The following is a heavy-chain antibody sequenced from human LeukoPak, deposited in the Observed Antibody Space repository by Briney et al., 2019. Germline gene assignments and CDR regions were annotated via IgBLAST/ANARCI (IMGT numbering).Heavy chain of an antibody. D-gene: IGHD6-13*01. Sequence: SETLSLTCTVSGGSISSYYWSWIRQPPGKGLEWIGCIYYSGSTNYNPSLKSRVTISVDTSKNQSSLKLSSVTAADPAVYYCASTLVAAAGTKWAAFDIWGQGTMVTVSS. V-gene: IGHV4-59*01. CDR3: ASTLVAAAGTKWAAFDI. CDR2: IYYSGST. CDR1: GGSISSYY. J-gene: IGHJ3*02.